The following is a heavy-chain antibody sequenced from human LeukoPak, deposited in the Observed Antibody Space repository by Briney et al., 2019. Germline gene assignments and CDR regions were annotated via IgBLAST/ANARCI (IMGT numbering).Heavy chain of an antibody. Sequence: ASVKVSCKASGYTFTSYYMHWVRQAPGQGLEWMGIINPSGGSTSYAQKFQGRVTMTRDMSTSTVYMELSRLRSDDTAVYYCARAIAGYYYGSGSYNLDYWGQGTLVTVSS. D-gene: IGHD3-10*01. CDR3: ARAIAGYYYGSGSYNLDY. CDR2: INPSGGST. CDR1: GYTFTSYY. V-gene: IGHV1-46*01. J-gene: IGHJ4*02.